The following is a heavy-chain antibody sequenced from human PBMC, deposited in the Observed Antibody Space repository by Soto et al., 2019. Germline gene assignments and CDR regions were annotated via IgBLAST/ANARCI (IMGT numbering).Heavy chain of an antibody. V-gene: IGHV3-33*01. CDR2: IWYDGSKK. CDR1: GFTFSSFG. D-gene: IGHD3-3*01. Sequence: PAGSLRLSCAASGFTFSSFGMHWVRQAPGKGLEWVSLIWYDGSKKSYGDSVKGRFTISRDNSRNTVYLQMNSLRADDTAVYYCARDASYYSLWSGYYPSRNGMDVWGQGTTVTVYS. J-gene: IGHJ6*02. CDR3: ARDASYYSLWSGYYPSRNGMDV.